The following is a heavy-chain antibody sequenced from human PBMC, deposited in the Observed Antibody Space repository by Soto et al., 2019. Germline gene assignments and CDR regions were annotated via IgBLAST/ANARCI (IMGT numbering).Heavy chain of an antibody. V-gene: IGHV4-61*08. J-gene: IGHJ4*02. D-gene: IGHD6-6*01. Sequence: PSETLSLTCTVSGGSISSGDYYWSWIRQPPGKGLEYIGYVYYTGSTDYNPSLKNRVTMSVDTSRNQFSLSLNSVTAADTAVYYRARSSIEPRVFMYPFDSWGQGTLVTVSS. CDR1: GGSISSGDYY. CDR3: ARSSIEPRVFMYPFDS. CDR2: VYYTGST.